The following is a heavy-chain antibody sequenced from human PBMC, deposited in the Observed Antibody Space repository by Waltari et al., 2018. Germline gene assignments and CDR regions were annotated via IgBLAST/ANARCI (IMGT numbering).Heavy chain of an antibody. CDR3: ARWQQWPVRAFDY. J-gene: IGHJ4*02. Sequence: EVQLVESGGGLIQPGGYLRLSCAAYGFLVSSNYMLWVRQAPGRGLEWVSLIYSGGSTYYADSVKGRFTISRDNSKNTLYLQMDSLSVEDTAVYYCARWQQWPVRAFDYWGQGTLVTVSS. CDR1: GFLVSSNY. CDR2: IYSGGST. V-gene: IGHV3-53*01. D-gene: IGHD6-19*01.